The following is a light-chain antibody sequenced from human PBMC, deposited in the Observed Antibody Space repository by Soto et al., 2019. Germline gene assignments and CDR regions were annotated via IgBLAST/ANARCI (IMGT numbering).Light chain of an antibody. J-gene: IGLJ2*01. CDR3: SSYTTSSTLV. V-gene: IGLV2-14*03. Sequence: QSALTQPASVSGSPGQSFTISCTGTSSDVGNYNYVSWYQQHPGKAPKIVIYDVSNRPSGASNRFSGSKSGNTASLTISGLQADDEADYYCSSYTTSSTLVFGGGTKLTVL. CDR1: SSDVGNYNY. CDR2: DVS.